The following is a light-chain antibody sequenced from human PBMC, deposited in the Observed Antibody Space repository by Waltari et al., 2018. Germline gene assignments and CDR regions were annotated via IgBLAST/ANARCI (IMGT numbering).Light chain of an antibody. Sequence: QSALTQPASVSGSPGQSITISCTGTSSDVWSSNLVSWYQQHPGKAPKLMIYEGSQRPSGVSNRFSGSKSGNTASLTSSGLQAEDEADYYCCSYAGSSTFVVFGGGTKLTVL. CDR2: EGS. CDR3: CSYAGSSTFVV. J-gene: IGLJ2*01. CDR1: SSDVWSSNL. V-gene: IGLV2-23*03.